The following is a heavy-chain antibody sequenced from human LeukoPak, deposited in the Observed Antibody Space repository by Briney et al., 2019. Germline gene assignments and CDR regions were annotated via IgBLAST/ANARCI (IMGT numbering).Heavy chain of an antibody. D-gene: IGHD3-9*01. Sequence: SETLSLTCAVYGGSFSGYYWSWIRQPPGKGPEWTGEINHSGSTNYNPSLKSRVTISVDTSKNQFSLKLSSVTAADTAVYYCARFDGDILTGKKADYWGQGTLVTVSS. V-gene: IGHV4-34*01. CDR1: GGSFSGYY. CDR2: INHSGST. CDR3: ARFDGDILTGKKADY. J-gene: IGHJ4*02.